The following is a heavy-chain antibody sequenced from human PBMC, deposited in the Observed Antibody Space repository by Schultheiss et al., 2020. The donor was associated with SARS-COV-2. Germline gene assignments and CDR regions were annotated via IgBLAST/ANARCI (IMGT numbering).Heavy chain of an antibody. Sequence: SVKVSCKASGYTFTSYGITWVRQAPGQGLEWMGGIIPIFGTANYAQKFQGRVTITADESTSTAYMELSSLRSEDTAVYYCAAGEFDTAMDLGYYYYGMDVWGQGTTVKVSS. CDR2: IIPIFGTA. D-gene: IGHD5-18*01. J-gene: IGHJ6*02. V-gene: IGHV1-69*13. CDR1: GYTFTSYG. CDR3: AAGEFDTAMDLGYYYYGMDV.